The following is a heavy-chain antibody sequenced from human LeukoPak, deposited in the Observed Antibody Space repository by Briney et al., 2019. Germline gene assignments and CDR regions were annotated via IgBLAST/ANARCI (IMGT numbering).Heavy chain of an antibody. V-gene: IGHV3-33*01. CDR1: GFTFSSYG. Sequence: PGGSLRLSCAASGFTFSSYGMHWVRQAPGKGLEWVAVIWYDGSNKYYADSVKGRFTISRDNSKNTLYLQMNSLRAEDTAVYYCTADQRIYGYFDYWGQGTLVTVSS. CDR3: TADQRIYGYFDY. D-gene: IGHD2-2*02. J-gene: IGHJ4*02. CDR2: IWYDGSNK.